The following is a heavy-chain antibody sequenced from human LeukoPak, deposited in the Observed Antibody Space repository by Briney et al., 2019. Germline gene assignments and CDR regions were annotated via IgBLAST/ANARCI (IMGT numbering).Heavy chain of an antibody. J-gene: IGHJ4*02. CDR2: ISNSGSTI. Sequence: PGGSLRLSCAASGFTFSSYEMNWVRQAPGKGLEWVSYISNSGSTIYHADSVKGRFTISRDNAKNSLYLQMNSLRAEDTAVYYCAGVRSSGWSYFDYWGQGTLVTVSS. V-gene: IGHV3-48*03. CDR3: AGVRSSGWSYFDY. CDR1: GFTFSSYE. D-gene: IGHD6-19*01.